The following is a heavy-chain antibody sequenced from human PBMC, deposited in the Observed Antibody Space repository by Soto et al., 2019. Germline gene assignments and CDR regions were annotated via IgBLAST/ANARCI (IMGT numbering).Heavy chain of an antibody. Sequence: SETLSLTCSVSGGSISSSSYFWGWIRQPPGKGLEWIGSIYYSGSTYYNPSLKSRVTVSVDTSKNQFSLKLTSVTAADTAVYYCARGYDILTGPPDYWGQGTLVTVS. CDR2: IYYSGST. CDR1: GGSISSSSYF. J-gene: IGHJ4*02. D-gene: IGHD3-9*01. V-gene: IGHV4-39*01. CDR3: ARGYDILTGPPDY.